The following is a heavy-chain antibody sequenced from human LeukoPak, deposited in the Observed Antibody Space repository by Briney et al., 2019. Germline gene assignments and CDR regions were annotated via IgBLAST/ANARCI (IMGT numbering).Heavy chain of an antibody. CDR2: ISAENGNT. V-gene: IGHV1-18*01. J-gene: IGHJ4*02. CDR1: GYTFINYG. D-gene: IGHD1-26*01. Sequence: ASVKVSCKASGYTFINYGISWVRQAPGQGLEWMGWISAENGNTGYVENLQGRVTMTTDTSSSTVYMELRSLRPDDTAVYYCAIELGGGSYYHFDYWGQGTLVTVSS. CDR3: AIELGGGSYYHFDY.